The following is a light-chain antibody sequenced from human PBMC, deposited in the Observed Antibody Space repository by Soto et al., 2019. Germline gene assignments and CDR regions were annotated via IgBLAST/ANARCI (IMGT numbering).Light chain of an antibody. CDR1: QSVSSN. J-gene: IGKJ3*01. Sequence: ETVMTQSPATLSVSPGERPTLSCRASQSVSSNLAWYQQKPGQAPRLLIYDASTRATGIPARFSGSGSGTEFTLPFSSLQSEDFAVYYCQQYNTWPLTFGPGTKVDIK. V-gene: IGKV3-15*01. CDR3: QQYNTWPLT. CDR2: DAS.